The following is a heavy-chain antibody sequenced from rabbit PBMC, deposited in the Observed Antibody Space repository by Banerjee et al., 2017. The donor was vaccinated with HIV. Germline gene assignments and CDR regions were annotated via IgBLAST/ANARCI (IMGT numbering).Heavy chain of an antibody. Sequence: QEQLEESGGGLVNPGGSLTLTCSASGFDFSSGYDMCWVRQAPGKGLEWIACIYTGGSGKTVYASWAKGRFTISKTSSTTVTLQMTSLTAADTATYFCARDLTGVIGWNFNLWGQGTLVTVS. CDR1: GFDFSSGYD. V-gene: IGHV1S45*01. J-gene: IGHJ4*01. D-gene: IGHD1-1*01. CDR3: ARDLTGVIGWNFNL. CDR2: IYTGGSGKT.